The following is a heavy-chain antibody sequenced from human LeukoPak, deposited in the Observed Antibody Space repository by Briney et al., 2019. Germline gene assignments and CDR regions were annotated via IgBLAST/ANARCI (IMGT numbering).Heavy chain of an antibody. V-gene: IGHV3-23*01. CDR1: GFTFSSYG. D-gene: IGHD1-26*01. CDR3: TRDPGSFLPAGY. J-gene: IGHJ4*02. CDR2: ISGSGGST. Sequence: TGGSLRLSCAASGFTFSSYGMSWVRQAPGKGLEWVSAISGSGGSTYYADSVKGRFTISRDNSKNTLYLQMNSLRAEDTAVYYCTRDPGSFLPAGYWGQGTLVTVSS.